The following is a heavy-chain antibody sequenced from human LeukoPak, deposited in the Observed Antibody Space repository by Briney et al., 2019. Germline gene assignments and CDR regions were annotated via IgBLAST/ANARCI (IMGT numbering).Heavy chain of an antibody. CDR3: ARKPVTTDYDY. D-gene: IGHD4-17*01. CDR2: ISSSSSYI. CDR1: GFTFSSYS. J-gene: IGHJ4*02. Sequence: GGSLRLSCAASGFTFSSYSMNWVRQAPGKGLEWASSISSSSSYIYYADSVKGRFTISRDNAKNSLYLQMNSLRAEDTAVYYCARKPVTTDYDYWGQGTLVTVSS. V-gene: IGHV3-21*01.